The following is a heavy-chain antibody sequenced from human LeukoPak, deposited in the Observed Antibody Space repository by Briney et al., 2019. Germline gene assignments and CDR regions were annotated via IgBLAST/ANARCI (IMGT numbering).Heavy chain of an antibody. CDR3: ARDRLSIVATTSGYFDY. D-gene: IGHD5-12*01. J-gene: IGHJ4*02. Sequence: SVKVSCKVSGYTLTELSMHWVRQAPGQGLEWMGRIIPILGIANYAQKFQGRVTITADKSTSTAYMELSSLRSEDTAVYYCARDRLSIVATTSGYFDYWGQGTLVTVSS. CDR2: IIPILGIA. V-gene: IGHV1-69*04. CDR1: GYTLTELS.